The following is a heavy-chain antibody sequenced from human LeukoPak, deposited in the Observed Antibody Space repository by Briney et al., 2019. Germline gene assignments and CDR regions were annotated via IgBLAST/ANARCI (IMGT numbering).Heavy chain of an antibody. J-gene: IGHJ3*02. CDR3: ARDETHAFDI. Sequence: PSETLSLTCAVSGGSISSSSYYWGWIRQPPGKGLEWIGSIYYSGSTYYNPSLKSRVTISVDTSKNQFSLKLSSVTAADTAVYYCARDETHAFDIWGQGTMVTVSS. V-gene: IGHV4-39*07. CDR2: IYYSGST. CDR1: GGSISSSSYY.